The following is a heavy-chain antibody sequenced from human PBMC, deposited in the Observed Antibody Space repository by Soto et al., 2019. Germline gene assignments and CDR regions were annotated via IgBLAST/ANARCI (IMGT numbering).Heavy chain of an antibody. J-gene: IGHJ3*02. D-gene: IGHD6-13*01. Sequence: PVESLKISCKGSGYSFTNHGIGWVRQMTGKGLEWMGIIYPGDSDTRYSPSFQGQVTISADKSISTAYLQWSSLKASDTAMYYCARPVVTAGISAFDIWGQGTKVTVSS. V-gene: IGHV5-51*01. CDR2: IYPGDSDT. CDR3: ARPVVTAGISAFDI. CDR1: GYSFTNHG.